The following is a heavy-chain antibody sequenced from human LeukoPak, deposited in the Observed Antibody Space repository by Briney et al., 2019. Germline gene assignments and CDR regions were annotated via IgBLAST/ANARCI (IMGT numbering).Heavy chain of an antibody. D-gene: IGHD6-19*01. CDR2: ISAYNGNT. CDR1: GYTFTGYY. J-gene: IGHJ4*02. Sequence: ASVKVSCKASGYTFTGYYMHWVRQAPGQGLEWMGWISAYNGNTNYAQKLQGRVTMTTDTSTSTAYMELRSLRSDDTAVYYCARSRAYGSGWYPYWGQGTLVTVSS. CDR3: ARSRAYGSGWYPY. V-gene: IGHV1-18*04.